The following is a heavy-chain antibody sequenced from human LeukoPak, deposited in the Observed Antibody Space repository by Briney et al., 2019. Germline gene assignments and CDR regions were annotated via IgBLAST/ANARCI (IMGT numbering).Heavy chain of an antibody. CDR3: ARDPPRDGYNLSFDY. CDR1: GGTFSSYA. J-gene: IGHJ4*02. CDR2: IIPIFGTA. V-gene: IGHV1-69*05. D-gene: IGHD5-24*01. Sequence: SVKVSCKASGGTFSSYAISWVRQAPGQGLEWIGRIIPIFGTANYAQKFQGRVTITTDESTSTAYMELSSLRSEDTAVYYCARDPPRDGYNLSFDYWGQGTLVTVSS.